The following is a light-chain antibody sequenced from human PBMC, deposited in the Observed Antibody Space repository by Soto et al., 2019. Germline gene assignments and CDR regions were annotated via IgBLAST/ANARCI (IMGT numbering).Light chain of an antibody. CDR3: QQYGSSGT. V-gene: IGKV3-20*01. J-gene: IGKJ1*01. CDR1: QSVSNNY. CDR2: GAS. Sequence: VVSQSPVTLSVSPGESATLSCRASQSVSNNYLAWYQQKPGQAPRLLIYGASNRATGIPDRFSGSGSGTDFTLTISSLEPEDFAVYYCQQYGSSGTFGQGTKVDIK.